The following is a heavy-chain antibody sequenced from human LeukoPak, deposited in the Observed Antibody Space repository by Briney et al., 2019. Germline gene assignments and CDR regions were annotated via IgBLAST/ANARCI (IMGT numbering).Heavy chain of an antibody. CDR3: ARGHLGCSSTSCPTYYYYYGMDV. J-gene: IGHJ6*02. CDR2: ISYDGSNK. CDR1: GFNFSSYA. V-gene: IGHV3-30*04. D-gene: IGHD2-2*01. Sequence: GGSLRLSCAASGFNFSSYAMHWVRQAPGKGLEWVAVISYDGSNKYYADSVKGRFTISRDNFKNTLYLQMNSLRAEDTAVYYCARGHLGCSSTSCPTYYYYYGMDVWGQGTTVTVSS.